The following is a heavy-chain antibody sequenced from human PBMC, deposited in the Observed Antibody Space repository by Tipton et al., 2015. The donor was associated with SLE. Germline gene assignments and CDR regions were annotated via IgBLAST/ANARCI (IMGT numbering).Heavy chain of an antibody. CDR1: GGSISSCSFY. J-gene: IGHJ3*02. CDR3: ARGIDAFDI. CDR2: ISTSGST. V-gene: IGHV4-61*02. Sequence: LRLSCTVSGGSISSCSFYWSWIRQPAGKGLEWIGRISTSGSTNYNPPLKSRVTISVDTSKNQFSLKLSSVTAADTAVYYCARGIDAFDIWGQGTRVTVSS.